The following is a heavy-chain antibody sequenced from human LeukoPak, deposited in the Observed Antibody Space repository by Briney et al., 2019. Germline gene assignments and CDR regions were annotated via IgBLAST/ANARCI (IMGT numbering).Heavy chain of an antibody. CDR1: GFTFSTYS. CDR2: ISSSSSTI. V-gene: IGHV3-48*01. J-gene: IGHJ4*02. D-gene: IGHD3-3*01. Sequence: GGSLRLSCAASGFTFSTYSMNWVRQAPGKGLEWVSYISSSSSTIYYADSVKGRFTISRDNAKNSLYLQMNSLRAEDTAVYYCARVSYDFWSGYRGFDYWGQGTLVTVSS. CDR3: ARVSYDFWSGYRGFDY.